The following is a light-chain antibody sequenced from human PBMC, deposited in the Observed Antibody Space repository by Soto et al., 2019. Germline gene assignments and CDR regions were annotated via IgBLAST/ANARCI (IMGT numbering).Light chain of an antibody. Sequence: QSVLTQPPSASGSPGQSVTISCTGSSSDVGGCNYVSWYQQHPGKAPKLMIYEVSKRPSGVPDRLSGSKSGTTASLTVSGLQDEDAADYYCSSYGGSNTVVFGGGTKLTVL. V-gene: IGLV2-8*01. CDR2: EVS. CDR1: SSDVGGCNY. CDR3: SSYGGSNTVV. J-gene: IGLJ2*01.